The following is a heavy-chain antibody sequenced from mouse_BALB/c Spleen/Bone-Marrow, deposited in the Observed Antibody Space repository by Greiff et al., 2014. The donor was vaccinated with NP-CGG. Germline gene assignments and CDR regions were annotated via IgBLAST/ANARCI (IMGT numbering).Heavy chain of an antibody. CDR2: INSDGGST. Sequence: EVKVVESGGGLVQPGESLKLSCESNEYEFPSHDMSWVRKTPEKRLELVAAINSDGGSTYYPDTMERRFIITRDNTKKTLYLQMSSLRSEDTALYYCARRGDYDWFAYWGQGTQVTVSA. CDR1: EYEFPSHD. D-gene: IGHD2-4*01. CDR3: ARRGDYDWFAY. V-gene: IGHV5-2*01. J-gene: IGHJ3*01.